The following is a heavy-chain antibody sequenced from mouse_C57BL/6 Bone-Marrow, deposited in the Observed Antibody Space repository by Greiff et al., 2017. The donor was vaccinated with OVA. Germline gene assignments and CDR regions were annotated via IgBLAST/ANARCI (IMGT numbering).Heavy chain of an antibody. CDR1: GFSINSDCY. CDR3: ARAHPRHYAMDY. V-gene: IGHV3-3*01. CDR2: TFYSGIT. Sequence: EVQRVESGPSLVRPSQTLSLTCTVTGFSINSDCYWIWIRQFPGNKLEYIGYTFYSGITYYNPSLESRTYITRDTSKNQFSLKLSSVTTEDTATYYCARAHPRHYAMDYWGQGTSVTVSS. J-gene: IGHJ4*01.